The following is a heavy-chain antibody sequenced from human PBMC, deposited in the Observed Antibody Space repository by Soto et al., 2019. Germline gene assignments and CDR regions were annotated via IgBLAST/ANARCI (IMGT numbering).Heavy chain of an antibody. J-gene: IGHJ5*02. D-gene: IGHD6-13*01. CDR3: ARDNPYTNSFGNWFDP. V-gene: IGHV1-69*01. CDR2: IIPVFGTV. Sequence: QVRLVQSGAEVKKPGSSVKVSCKASGSTFSNYAITWLRLAPGQGLEWLGGIIPVFGTVNYAQKFQGRVTITADESTSTAYMDLNRLRSEYTAVYYCARDNPYTNSFGNWFDPWGQGTLVIVS. CDR1: GSTFSNYA.